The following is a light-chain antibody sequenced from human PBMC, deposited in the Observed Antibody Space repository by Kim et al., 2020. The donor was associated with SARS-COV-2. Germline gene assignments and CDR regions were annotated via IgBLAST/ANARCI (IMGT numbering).Light chain of an antibody. CDR1: SSDVGGYSY. Sequence: GHSVTISCTGSSSDVGGYSYVSWYQHHPGKAPKLMIYEVSKRPSGVPDRFSGSKSGNTASLTVSGLQAEDEADYYCTSYAGSNNWVFGGGTQLTVL. CDR3: TSYAGSNNWV. J-gene: IGLJ3*02. CDR2: EVS. V-gene: IGLV2-8*01.